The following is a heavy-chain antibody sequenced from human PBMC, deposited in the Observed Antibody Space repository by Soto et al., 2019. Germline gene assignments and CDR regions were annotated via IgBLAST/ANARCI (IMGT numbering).Heavy chain of an antibody. CDR2: IYYSGST. Sequence: PSETLSLTCTVSGGSISSYYWSWIRQPPGKGLEWIGYIYYSGSTNYNPSLKSRVTISVDTSKNQFPLKLSSVTAADTAVYYWARASGYSYGYSDYWGQGTQVTVSS. CDR3: ARASGYSYGYSDY. V-gene: IGHV4-59*01. J-gene: IGHJ4*02. CDR1: GGSISSYY. D-gene: IGHD5-18*01.